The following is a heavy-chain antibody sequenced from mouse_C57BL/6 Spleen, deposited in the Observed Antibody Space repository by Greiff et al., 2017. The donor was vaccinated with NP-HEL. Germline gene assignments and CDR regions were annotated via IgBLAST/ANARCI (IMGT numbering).Heavy chain of an antibody. CDR1: GFTFSDYG. CDR3: ASSDYDAWFAY. CDR2: ISSGSSTI. J-gene: IGHJ3*01. D-gene: IGHD2-4*01. Sequence: DVMLVESGGGLVKPGGSLKLSCAASGFTFSDYGMHWVRQAPEKGLEWVAYISSGSSTIYYADTVKGRFTISRDNAKNTLLLQMTSLRSEDTAMYYCASSDYDAWFAYWGQGTLVTVSA. V-gene: IGHV5-17*01.